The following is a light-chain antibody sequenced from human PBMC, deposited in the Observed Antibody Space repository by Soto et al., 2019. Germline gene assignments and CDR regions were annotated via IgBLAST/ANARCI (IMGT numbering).Light chain of an antibody. CDR1: QRIGIN. CDR3: QQYHDWPRT. Sequence: EIVVTQSPATLSVSPGDRATLSCRASQRIGINLAWYQHKPGQPPSLLIYEGSTRASGVPVRFSGSGSGTDFTLTISSLQSVDFAVYSCQQYHDWPRTFGQGTKVDIK. V-gene: IGKV3-15*01. J-gene: IGKJ1*01. CDR2: EGS.